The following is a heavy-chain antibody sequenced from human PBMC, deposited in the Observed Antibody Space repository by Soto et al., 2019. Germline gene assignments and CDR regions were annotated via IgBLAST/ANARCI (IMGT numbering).Heavy chain of an antibody. V-gene: IGHV3-23*01. J-gene: IGHJ5*02. CDR3: AKDAISGDGIWLMDS. CDR1: GFTFRNYA. Sequence: LRLSCAASGFTFRNYAMTWARQSPGKGLEWVSSLLRSGSSAYYADSVRGRFTISSDTSANSLYLQMDNLRAEDTAIYYCAKDAISGDGIWLMDSWGQGTVVTVSS. CDR2: LLRSGSSA. D-gene: IGHD4-17*01.